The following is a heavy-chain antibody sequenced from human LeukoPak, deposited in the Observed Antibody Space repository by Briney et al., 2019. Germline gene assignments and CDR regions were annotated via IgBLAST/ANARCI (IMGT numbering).Heavy chain of an antibody. CDR1: CNSVVRGGYY. CDR2: IYYSGST. Sequence: PSETLSLTCNVSCNSVVRGGYYESWSRHLPRKSLEWIGYIYYSGSTYYNPSLKSRVTISVDTSKNQFSLKLSSVTAADTAVYYCARHVPGGVRGVIDYWGQGTLVTVSS. V-gene: IGHV4-31*03. D-gene: IGHD3-10*01. CDR3: ARHVPGGVRGVIDY. J-gene: IGHJ4*02.